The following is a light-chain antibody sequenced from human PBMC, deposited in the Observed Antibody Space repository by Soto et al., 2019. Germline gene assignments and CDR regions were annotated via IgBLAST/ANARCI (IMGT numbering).Light chain of an antibody. CDR1: QSIASY. V-gene: IGKV1-39*01. J-gene: IGKJ5*01. CDR2: AAS. Sequence: DIQMTQSPYPLSAFVGDRVTITCRASQSIASYLNWYQQKPGKAPKFLIYAASTLQSGVPSRFSGSGSGTDFTLTISSLQPEDFATYFCQQSYSTPITFGQGTRLEIK. CDR3: QQSYSTPIT.